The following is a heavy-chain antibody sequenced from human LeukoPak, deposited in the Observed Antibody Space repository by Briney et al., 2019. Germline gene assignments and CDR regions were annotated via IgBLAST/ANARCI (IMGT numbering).Heavy chain of an antibody. J-gene: IGHJ4*02. CDR2: INHSGST. CDR1: GGSFSGYY. V-gene: IGHV4-34*01. D-gene: IGHD4-23*01. Sequence: PSETLSLTCAVYGGSFSGYYWSWIRQPPGKGLEWIGEINHSGSTNYNPSLKSRVTISVDTSKNQFSLKLSSVTAADTAVYYCARALYGGNYYFDYWGQGTLVTVSS. CDR3: ARALYGGNYYFDY.